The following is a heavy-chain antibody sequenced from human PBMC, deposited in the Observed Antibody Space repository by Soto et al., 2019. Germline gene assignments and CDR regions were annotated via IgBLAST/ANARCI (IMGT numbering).Heavy chain of an antibody. Sequence: EVQLLESGGGLVQPGGSLRLSCAASGFTFSSYAMSWVRQAPGKGLEWVSAISGSGGSTYYADSVKGRFTISRDNSKNTLYLKMNSVRAKDTALYYWAKDDDSGDPNHDALDIWGQGKMVTVSS. V-gene: IGHV3-23*01. CDR2: ISGSGGST. CDR3: AKDDDSGDPNHDALDI. D-gene: IGHD4-17*01. CDR1: GFTFSSYA. J-gene: IGHJ3*02.